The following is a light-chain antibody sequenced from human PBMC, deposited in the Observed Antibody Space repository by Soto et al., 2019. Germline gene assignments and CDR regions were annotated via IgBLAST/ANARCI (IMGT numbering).Light chain of an antibody. Sequence: QSALTQPASVSGSPGQSITISCTGTSSDVGGYNYVSWYQQHPGKAPKLMIYQVNHRPSGVSYRFSGSKSGNMASLTISGLQAEDEADYFCSSCTTSTTLVFGGGTKLTVL. J-gene: IGLJ2*01. CDR2: QVN. CDR1: SSDVGGYNY. V-gene: IGLV2-14*01. CDR3: SSCTTSTTLV.